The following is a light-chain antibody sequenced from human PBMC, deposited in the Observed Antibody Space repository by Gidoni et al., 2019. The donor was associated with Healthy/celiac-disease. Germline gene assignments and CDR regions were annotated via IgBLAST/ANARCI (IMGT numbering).Light chain of an antibody. Sequence: YVRTRPPQAPVPPGLPARITCGGNNIGSNSLHWYQPKPGQAPVLVVYDDSDRPSGIPEPFSGSNSVNTAPLTISRVDAGDEADYYCQVWDSSSDHVVFGGGTKLTVL. J-gene: IGLJ3*02. CDR2: DDS. CDR3: QVWDSSSDHVV. V-gene: IGLV3-21*02. CDR1: NIGSNS.